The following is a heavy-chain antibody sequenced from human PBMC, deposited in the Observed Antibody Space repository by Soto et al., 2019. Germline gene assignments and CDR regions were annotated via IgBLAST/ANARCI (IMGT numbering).Heavy chain of an antibody. J-gene: IGHJ6*02. D-gene: IGHD2-21*02. CDR1: GGTFSSYA. Sequence: SVKVSFKASGGTFSSYAISWVRQAPGQGLEWMGGIIPIFGTANYAQKLQGRVTITADKFTRTAYMELSSLRSEDTAVYYCAXDLSDWGGSHYYYAMDVWGQGTTVTVSS. CDR2: IIPIFGTA. CDR3: AXDLSDWGGSHYYYAMDV. V-gene: IGHV1-69*06.